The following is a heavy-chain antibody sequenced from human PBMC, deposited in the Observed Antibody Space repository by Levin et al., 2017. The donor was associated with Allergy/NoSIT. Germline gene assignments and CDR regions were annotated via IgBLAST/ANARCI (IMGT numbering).Heavy chain of an antibody. J-gene: IGHJ4*02. V-gene: IGHV3-9*01. CDR2: ISWHSGSI. CDR3: AKGGRDGYNYPVDFDY. D-gene: IGHD5-24*01. CDR1: GFTFDDYG. Sequence: GGSLRLSCAASGFTFDDYGMHWVRQAPGKGLEWVSGISWHSGSIAYADSVKGRFTISRDNAKNSLYLQMNSLRAEDTALYYFAKGGRDGYNYPVDFDYWGQGTLVTVSS.